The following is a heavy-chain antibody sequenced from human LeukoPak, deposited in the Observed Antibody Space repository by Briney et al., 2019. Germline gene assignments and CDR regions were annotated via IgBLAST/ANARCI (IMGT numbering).Heavy chain of an antibody. J-gene: IGHJ6*02. V-gene: IGHV4-39*01. D-gene: IGHD5-18*01. Sequence: SETLSLTCTVSGGSISSSSYYWGWIRQPPGKGLEWIGSIYYSGSTYYNPSLKSRVTISVDTSKNQFSLKLSSVTAADTAVYYCARMSYGLYSYYYCGMDVWGQGTTVTVSS. CDR3: ARMSYGLYSYYYCGMDV. CDR1: GGSISSSSYY. CDR2: IYYSGST.